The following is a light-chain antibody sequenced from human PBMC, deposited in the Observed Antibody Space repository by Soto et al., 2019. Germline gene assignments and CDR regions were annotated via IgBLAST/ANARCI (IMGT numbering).Light chain of an antibody. CDR2: GAS. Sequence: LSQSPATVSVYPGERATLSCRASQSVSSSYLAWYQQKPGQAPRLLIYGASSRATGIPDRFSGSGSGTDFTLTISRLEPEDFAVYYCQQYGSSPGTFGQGTKVDVK. CDR3: QQYGSSPGT. J-gene: IGKJ1*01. CDR1: QSVSSSY. V-gene: IGKV3-20*01.